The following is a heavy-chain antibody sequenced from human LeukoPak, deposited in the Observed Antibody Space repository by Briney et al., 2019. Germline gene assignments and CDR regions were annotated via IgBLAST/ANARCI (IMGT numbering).Heavy chain of an antibody. V-gene: IGHV3-23*01. CDR2: ISGTGGAT. J-gene: IGHJ4*02. CDR1: GFTFSNYA. D-gene: IGHD6-19*01. Sequence: PGGSLRLSCAASGFTFSNYAMTWVRQAPGKGLEWVSAISGTGGATYFADSVQGRFTLSRDNSKNTMSMQMNSLRAEDTAVYYCAKGAYSSGWYEFFNYWGQGTLVTVS. CDR3: AKGAYSSGWYEFFNY.